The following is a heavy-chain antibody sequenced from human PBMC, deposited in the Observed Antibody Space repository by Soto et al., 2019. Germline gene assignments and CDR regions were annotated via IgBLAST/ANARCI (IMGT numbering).Heavy chain of an antibody. CDR1: GFTFSSYW. CDR2: IKQDGSEK. Sequence: EVQLVESGGGLVQPGGSLRLSCAASGFTFSSYWMSWVRQAPGQGLEWVANIKQDGSEKYYVDSVKGRFTISRDNAKNSLYLQMNSMRAEDTAVYYCARAGHDYGGKRWFDPWGQGTLVTVSS. D-gene: IGHD4-17*01. J-gene: IGHJ5*02. V-gene: IGHV3-7*03. CDR3: ARAGHDYGGKRWFDP.